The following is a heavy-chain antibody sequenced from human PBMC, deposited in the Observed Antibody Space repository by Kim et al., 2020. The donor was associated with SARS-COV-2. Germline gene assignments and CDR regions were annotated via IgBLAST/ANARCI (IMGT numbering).Heavy chain of an antibody. D-gene: IGHD6-19*01. CDR2: IYYSGST. CDR1: GGSISSSSYY. V-gene: IGHV4-39*07. J-gene: IGHJ5*02. CDR3: ARDMRVDEQWLVYSWFDP. Sequence: SETLSLTCTVSGGSISSSSYYWGWIRQPPGKGLEWIGSIYYSGSTYYNPSLKSRVTISVDTSKNQFSLKLSSVTAADTAVYYCARDMRVDEQWLVYSWFDPWGQGTLVTVSS.